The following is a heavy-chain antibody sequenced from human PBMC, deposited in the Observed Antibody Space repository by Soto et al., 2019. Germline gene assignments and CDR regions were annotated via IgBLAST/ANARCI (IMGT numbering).Heavy chain of an antibody. Sequence: PLETLSLTSSVVCGSSRSHDCSWIRQPPGKGLEWIGYIYYSGSTNYNPSLKSRVTISVDTSKNQFSLKLSSVTAADTAVYYCARQGLAAAAFDYWGQGTLVTVSS. CDR1: CGSSRSHD. CDR3: ARQGLAAAAFDY. CDR2: IYYSGST. D-gene: IGHD6-13*01. V-gene: IGHV4-59*08. J-gene: IGHJ4*02.